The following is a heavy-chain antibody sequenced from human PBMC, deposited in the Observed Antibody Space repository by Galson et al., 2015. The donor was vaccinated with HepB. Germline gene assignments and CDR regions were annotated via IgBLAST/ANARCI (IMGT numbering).Heavy chain of an antibody. CDR2: ISISSSTI. V-gene: IGHV3-48*02. D-gene: IGHD5-18*01. CDR1: GFTFSSSI. J-gene: IGHJ4*02. Sequence: SLRLSCAASGFTFSSSIMNWVRQAPGKGLEWVSYISISSSTIYYADSVKGRFTISRDNAKNSLYLKMNSLRDDDTAVYYCATVRGYSYGYDYWGQGTLVTVSS. CDR3: ATVRGYSYGYDY.